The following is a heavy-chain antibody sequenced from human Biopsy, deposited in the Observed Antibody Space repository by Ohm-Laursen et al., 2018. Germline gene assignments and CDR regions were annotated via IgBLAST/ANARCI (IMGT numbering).Heavy chain of an antibody. CDR1: AYSFGDHR. Sequence: ATVKISCKASAYSFGDHRIHWVRQAPGQGLEWMGWIDPKSGGTNYAQKLQGRVTMTRDTSISTTYMELRRLTPDDTAVFYCARELGDFWGGRQFDFWGQGTLVTVSS. J-gene: IGHJ5*01. CDR3: ARELGDFWGGRQFDF. CDR2: IDPKSGGT. D-gene: IGHD3-3*01. V-gene: IGHV1-2*02.